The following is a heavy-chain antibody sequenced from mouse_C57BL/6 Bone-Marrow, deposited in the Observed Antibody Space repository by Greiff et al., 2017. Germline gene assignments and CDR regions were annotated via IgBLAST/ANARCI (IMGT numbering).Heavy chain of an antibody. CDR2: ISDGGSYT. CDR3: ARVTILYPLVY. CDR1: GFTFSSYA. D-gene: IGHD2-1*01. J-gene: IGHJ3*01. Sequence: DVMLVESGGGLVKPGGSLKLSCAASGFTFSSYAMSWVRQTPEKRLEWVATISDGGSYTYYPDNVKGRFTISRDNAKNNLYLQMSHLKSEDTAMYYCARVTILYPLVYWGQGTLVTVSA. V-gene: IGHV5-4*03.